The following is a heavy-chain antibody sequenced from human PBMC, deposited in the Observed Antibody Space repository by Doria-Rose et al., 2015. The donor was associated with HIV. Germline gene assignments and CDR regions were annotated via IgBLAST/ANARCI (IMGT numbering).Heavy chain of an antibody. D-gene: IGHD6-13*01. CDR1: GVSLSSPGMG. J-gene: IGHJ4*02. CDR3: ARVKSSRWYHKYYFDF. Sequence: VTLKESGPVLVKPTETLTLTCTVSGVSLSSPGMGVSWIRQPPGKALEWLANMCADDERSYNTSLKSRLTISRGTSKSQLVLTMTDMDPVDTATYYCARVKSSRWYHKYYFDFWDQGTLVIVSA. CDR2: MCADDER. V-gene: IGHV2-26*01.